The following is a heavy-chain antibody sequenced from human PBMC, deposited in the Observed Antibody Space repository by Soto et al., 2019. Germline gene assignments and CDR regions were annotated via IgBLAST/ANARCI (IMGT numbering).Heavy chain of an antibody. J-gene: IGHJ3*02. CDR3: ARRYGSAFDI. V-gene: IGHV4-61*08. CDR1: GASISSGDYY. Sequence: SETLSLTCNVSGASISSGDYYWSWIRQPPGKGLEWIGYIYYSGSTNYNPSLKSRVTISVDTSKNQFSLKLSSVTAADTAVYYCARRYGSAFDIWGQGTMVTVSS. D-gene: IGHD3-10*01. CDR2: IYYSGST.